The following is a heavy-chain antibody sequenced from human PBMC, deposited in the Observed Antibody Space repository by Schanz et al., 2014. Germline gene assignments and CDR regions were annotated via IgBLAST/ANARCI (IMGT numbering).Heavy chain of an antibody. CDR3: ATENWWTVEK. CDR1: GFNFGDYY. J-gene: IGHJ4*02. V-gene: IGHV3-7*01. D-gene: IGHD2-15*01. CDR2: INPHGSGR. Sequence: DVQLVESGGRLVQSRGSLRLSCAASGFNFGDYYMTWVRQAPGKGLESVTKINPHGSGRYYVVSVEGRFTISRDNAKKLLDLPMNRPPAEDTAVYYCATENWWTVEKWGQGTLVTVSS.